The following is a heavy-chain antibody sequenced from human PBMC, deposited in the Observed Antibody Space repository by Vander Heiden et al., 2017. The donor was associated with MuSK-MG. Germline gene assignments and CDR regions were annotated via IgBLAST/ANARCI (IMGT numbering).Heavy chain of an antibody. J-gene: IGHJ4*02. CDR1: GGTFSSYA. V-gene: IGHV1-69*12. CDR3: ARSPTLPGYFDY. CDR2: IIPIFGTA. Sequence: QVQLVQSGAEVKKPGFSVKVSCKALGGTFSSYAISWVRQAPGQGLEWMGGIIPIFGTANYAQKFQGRVTITADESTSTAYMELRSLRSEDTAVYYCARSPTLPGYFDYWCQGTLVTVSS.